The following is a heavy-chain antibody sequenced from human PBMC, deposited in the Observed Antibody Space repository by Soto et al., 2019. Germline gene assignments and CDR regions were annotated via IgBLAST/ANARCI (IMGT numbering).Heavy chain of an antibody. CDR1: GFTFSSYA. D-gene: IGHD2-21*01. CDR3: AREVVIVEGSFDY. J-gene: IGHJ4*02. Sequence: QVQLVESGGGVVQPGRSLRLSCAASGFTFSSYAMHWVRQAPGKGLEWVAVISYDGSNKYYADSVKGRFTISRDNSKSTRYLQMNSLRTEDTAGYYCAREVVIVEGSFDYWGQGTLVTVSS. CDR2: ISYDGSNK. V-gene: IGHV3-30-3*01.